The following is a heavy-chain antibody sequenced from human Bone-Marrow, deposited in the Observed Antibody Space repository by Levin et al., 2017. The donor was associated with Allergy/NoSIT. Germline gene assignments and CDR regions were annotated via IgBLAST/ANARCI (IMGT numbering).Heavy chain of an antibody. CDR2: VIPLFNTS. D-gene: IGHD3-9*01. CDR1: DGFFSTHP. CDR3: ARVGHYDMSTGHSSRDGFDS. J-gene: IGHJ5*01. V-gene: IGHV1-69*06. Sequence: SVKVSCKASDGFFSTHPIAWVRQAPGQGLEWMGLVIPLFNTSKLTQRFQGRVTITADKVTSTVYMQLSSLRSADTAVYFCARVGHYDMSTGHSSRDGFDSWGPGTLVTVSS.